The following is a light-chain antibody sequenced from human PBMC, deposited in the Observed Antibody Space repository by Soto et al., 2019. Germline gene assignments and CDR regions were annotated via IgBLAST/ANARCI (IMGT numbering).Light chain of an antibody. V-gene: IGKV3-11*01. CDR3: QQRSNWPST. CDR1: QSVSQSVTTN. CDR2: DAS. J-gene: IGKJ4*01. Sequence: EIVMMQFPATLSVSPGERVTLFCRASQSVSQSVTTNVAWYQQKPGQAPRLLIYDASNSATGIPARFSGSGSGTDFTLTISSLEPEDFAVYYCQQRSNWPSTFGGGTKVDIK.